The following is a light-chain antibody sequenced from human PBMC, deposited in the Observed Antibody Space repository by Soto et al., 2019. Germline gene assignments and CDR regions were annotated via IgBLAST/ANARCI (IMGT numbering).Light chain of an antibody. V-gene: IGLV2-14*03. CDR2: DVS. CDR1: SSEVDVYNY. Sequence: QSALTQPASVSGSPGQSITISCTGTSSEVDVYNYVSWYQHHPVKAPKLMIYDVSNRPSGVSNRFSGSTSGNTASLTISGLQPEDEADYYCSSYTTSNTRQIVFGTGTKVTVL. J-gene: IGLJ1*01. CDR3: SSYTTSNTRQIV.